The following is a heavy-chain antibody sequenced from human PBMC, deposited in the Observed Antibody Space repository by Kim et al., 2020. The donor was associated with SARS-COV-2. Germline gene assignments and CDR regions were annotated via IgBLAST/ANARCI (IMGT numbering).Heavy chain of an antibody. V-gene: IGHV3-23*01. CDR1: GFTFSNYA. CDR2: ISGSGGST. Sequence: GGSLRLSCVASGFTFSNYAMTWVRQAPGKGLEWVSVISGSGGSTHSADSVKGRITISRDNSKNTVYLHMNSLRAEDTAIYYCARDSRGWFTEASDFWGQG. D-gene: IGHD6-19*01. J-gene: IGHJ4*02. CDR3: ARDSRGWFTEASDF.